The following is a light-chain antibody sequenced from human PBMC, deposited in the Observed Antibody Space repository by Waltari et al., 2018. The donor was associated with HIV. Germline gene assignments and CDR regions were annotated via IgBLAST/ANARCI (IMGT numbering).Light chain of an antibody. Sequence: DIQMTQSPSSLSASVGDRVTITCQASQDISNYLNWYQQKPGKAPKLLIYDASNLETGVLSRFSGSRSGTDFTFTISSLQPEDIATYYCQQYDNLPTFGGGTKVEIK. J-gene: IGKJ4*01. CDR2: DAS. V-gene: IGKV1-33*01. CDR1: QDISNY. CDR3: QQYDNLPT.